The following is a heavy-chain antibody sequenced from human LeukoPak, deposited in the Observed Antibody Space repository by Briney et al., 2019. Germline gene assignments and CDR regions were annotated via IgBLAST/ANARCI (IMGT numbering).Heavy chain of an antibody. Sequence: GESLKISCKGSGYSINNYWIGWVRQIPGKGLEWMGIIYPADSDIRYSPSFQGQVTISAAKSISTAYLQWSSLKASDTAMYYCARQEYCSGGSCYTWFDPWGQGTLVTVSS. CDR3: ARQEYCSGGSCYTWFDP. CDR1: GYSINNYW. D-gene: IGHD2-15*01. CDR2: IYPADSDI. V-gene: IGHV5-51*01. J-gene: IGHJ5*02.